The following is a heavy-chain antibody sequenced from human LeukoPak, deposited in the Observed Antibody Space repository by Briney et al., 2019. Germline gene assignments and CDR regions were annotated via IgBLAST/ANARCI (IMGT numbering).Heavy chain of an antibody. CDR3: ARRGRSSTDPFEY. J-gene: IGHJ4*02. Sequence: SEPLSLPCTVSGGSINTYYWYCLRQPPGKGLEGLGYIYYSGTTKYSASLKRRVTLSLDTPKNQIFLRLTSVTAADTAVYYCARRGRSSTDPFEYWGQGTLVSVSS. V-gene: IGHV4-59*08. D-gene: IGHD2-2*01. CDR1: GGSINTYY. CDR2: IYYSGTT.